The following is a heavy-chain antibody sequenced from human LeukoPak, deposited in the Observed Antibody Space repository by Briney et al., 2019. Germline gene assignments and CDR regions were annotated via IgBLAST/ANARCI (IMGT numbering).Heavy chain of an antibody. CDR2: INPSGGST. Sequence: ASVKVSCKASGYTFTGYYMHWVRQAPGQGLEWMGIINPSGGSTSYAQKFQGRVTMTRDMSTSTVYMELSSLRSEDTAVYYCARDQIQLWFKGAPLVLGYWGQGTLVTVSS. V-gene: IGHV1-46*01. CDR3: ARDQIQLWFKGAPLVLGY. J-gene: IGHJ4*02. D-gene: IGHD5-18*01. CDR1: GYTFTGYY.